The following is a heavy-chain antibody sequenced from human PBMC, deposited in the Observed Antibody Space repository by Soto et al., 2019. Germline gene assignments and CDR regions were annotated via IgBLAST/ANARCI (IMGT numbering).Heavy chain of an antibody. CDR1: GFTFSSYG. CDR3: AKDSERVVVVPAAMSY. CDR2: ISYDGSNK. V-gene: IGHV3-30*18. J-gene: IGHJ4*02. D-gene: IGHD2-2*01. Sequence: QVQLVESGGGVVQPGRSLRLSCAASGFTFSSYGMHWVRQAPGKGLEWVAVISYDGSNKYYADSVKGRFTISRDNSKNTLYLQMNSLRAEDTAVYYCAKDSERVVVVPAAMSYWGQGTLVTVSS.